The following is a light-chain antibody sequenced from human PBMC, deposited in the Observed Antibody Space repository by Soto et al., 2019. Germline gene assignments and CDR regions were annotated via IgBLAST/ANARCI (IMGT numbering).Light chain of an antibody. V-gene: IGKV1-27*01. CDR3: HRYKSVPLT. J-gene: IGKJ4*01. CDR2: AAS. Sequence: DIEITQSPSSLSASLGETVTITCRASQGIGNFLAWYQQKPGDVPKLLIYAASTVQSGGPSRCSGSGSGTDFTLTISSLQPEDVATYFSHRYKSVPLTFGGGTKVDIK. CDR1: QGIGNF.